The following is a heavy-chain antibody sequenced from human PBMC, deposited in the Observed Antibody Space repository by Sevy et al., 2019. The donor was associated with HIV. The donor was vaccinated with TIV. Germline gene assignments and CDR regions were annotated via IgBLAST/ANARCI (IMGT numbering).Heavy chain of an antibody. Sequence: GGCLRLSCAASGFTVNSNYMIWVRQAPGKGLEGVSVIHSDDTTYHADSVKDRFTISRDNFKNTLYLHMSSLRAEDTAVYYCARGKSGYGYALNYWGQGTLVTVSS. CDR1: GFTVNSNY. V-gene: IGHV3-66*01. CDR3: ARGKSGYGYALNY. D-gene: IGHD5-18*01. CDR2: IHSDDTT. J-gene: IGHJ4*02.